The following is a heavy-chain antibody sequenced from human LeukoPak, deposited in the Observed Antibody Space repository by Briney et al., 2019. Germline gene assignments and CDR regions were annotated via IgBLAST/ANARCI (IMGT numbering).Heavy chain of an antibody. CDR3: ATVGYNWNYEAAFDI. V-gene: IGHV1-2*02. CDR1: GYTFTGYY. Sequence: ASVKVSCKASGYTFTGYYMHWVRQAPGQGLEWMGWISPNSGGTNYAQKFQGRVTMTRDTSISTAYMELSRLRSDDTAVYYCATVGYNWNYEAAFDIWGQGTMVTVSS. D-gene: IGHD1-7*01. CDR2: ISPNSGGT. J-gene: IGHJ3*02.